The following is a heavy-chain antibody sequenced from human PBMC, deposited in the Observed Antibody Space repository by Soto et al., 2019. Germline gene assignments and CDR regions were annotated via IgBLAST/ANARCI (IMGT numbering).Heavy chain of an antibody. V-gene: IGHV1-69*02. CDR3: ASGADGYNYWAGFDY. Sequence: QVQLVQSGAEVKKPGSSVKVSCKASGGTFSSYTISWVRQAPGQGLEWMGRIIPILGIANYAQKFQGRVTITADKSTSTAYMELSSLRSEDTAVYYCASGADGYNYWAGFDYWGQGTLVTVSS. J-gene: IGHJ4*02. D-gene: IGHD5-12*01. CDR1: GGTFSSYT. CDR2: IIPILGIA.